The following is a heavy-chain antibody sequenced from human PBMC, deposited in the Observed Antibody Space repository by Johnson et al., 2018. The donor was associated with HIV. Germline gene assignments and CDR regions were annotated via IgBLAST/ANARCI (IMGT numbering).Heavy chain of an antibody. J-gene: IGHJ3*02. Sequence: VQLVESGGGLVQPGGSLRLSCAASGFTFSNYWMSWVRQAPGKGLEWVANIKQDGSEKYYVDSVKGRFTISRDNSKNTLYLQMGSLRAEDMALYYCAKGQYSSSLCAGDWPSRAFDIWGQGTMVTGSS. CDR1: GFTFSNYW. CDR2: IKQDGSEK. CDR3: AKGQYSSSLCAGDWPSRAFDI. D-gene: IGHD6-6*01. V-gene: IGHV3-7*01.